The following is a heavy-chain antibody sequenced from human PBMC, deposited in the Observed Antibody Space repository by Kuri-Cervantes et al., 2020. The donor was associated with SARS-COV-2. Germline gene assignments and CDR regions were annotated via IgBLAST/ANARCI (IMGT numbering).Heavy chain of an antibody. CDR2: SYSTGVT. J-gene: IGHJ5*02. CDR3: ARDNILFSGSGFDT. Sequence: SETLSLTCTVSGGSINDYYWGWIRQPPGKGLEWIGYSYSTGVTNYDPSLKTRVTISTDASKNQLSLKLTSVTAADTAAYYCARDNILFSGSGFDTWGQGALVTVSS. V-gene: IGHV4-59*01. CDR1: GGSINDYY. D-gene: IGHD1-26*01.